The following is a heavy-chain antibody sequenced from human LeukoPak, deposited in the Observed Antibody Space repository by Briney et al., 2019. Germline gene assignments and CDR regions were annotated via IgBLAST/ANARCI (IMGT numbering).Heavy chain of an antibody. V-gene: IGHV3-7*01. J-gene: IGHJ4*02. CDR3: ARHLATFYDY. Sequence: PGGSLRLSCAPSGFPFSSYWRTWVRQPPGKGLEWVANIKEDGSERYSVDSVKGRFTISRDNAKHSLFLQMNSLRAEDTAVYYCARHLATFYDYWGQGTLVTVSS. CDR2: IKEDGSER. CDR1: GFPFSSYW. D-gene: IGHD1-1*01.